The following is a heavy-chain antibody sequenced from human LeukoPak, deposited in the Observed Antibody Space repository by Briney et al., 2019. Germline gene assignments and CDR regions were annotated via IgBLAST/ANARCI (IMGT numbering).Heavy chain of an antibody. CDR1: GFTFSNYG. CDR3: ARDQDVAAAGTWGSIDY. Sequence: GGSLRLSCAASGFTFSNYGIHWVRQAPGKGLEWVAVISYDATNKYYRDSVKGRYTISRDNSKNTLYLQMNSLRVEDTAVYYCARDQDVAAAGTWGSIDYWGQGTLVTVSS. CDR2: ISYDATNK. J-gene: IGHJ4*02. D-gene: IGHD6-13*01. V-gene: IGHV3-30*03.